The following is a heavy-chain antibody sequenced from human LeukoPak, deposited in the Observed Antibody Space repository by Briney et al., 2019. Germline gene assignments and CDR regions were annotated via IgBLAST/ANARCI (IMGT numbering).Heavy chain of an antibody. J-gene: IGHJ1*01. CDR3: VRDFNTVTTAYLQH. D-gene: IGHD4-17*01. CDR1: GFTFSTYS. V-gene: IGHV3-21*01. Sequence: PGGSLRLSXVASGFTFSTYSMNWVRQAPGKGLEWVSSISSSSRHRYYADSVKGRFTTSRDDAKNSVYLQMNSLRAEETAVYYCVRDFNTVTTAYLQHWGQGTLVTVSS. CDR2: ISSSSRHR.